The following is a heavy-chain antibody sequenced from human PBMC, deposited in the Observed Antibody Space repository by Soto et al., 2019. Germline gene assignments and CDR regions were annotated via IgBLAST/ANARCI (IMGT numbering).Heavy chain of an antibody. CDR3: ARGFGRFNY. Sequence: EVQLLESGGGLVQPGGSLRLSCGVSGFTFNDFEMNWVRQAPGKGLEWLAYIDGSGTTKKYADSVRGRFTISRDNPNNSLFLQMSSLIAADTAIYYCARGFGRFNYWGQGTLVYVSP. J-gene: IGHJ4*02. CDR1: GFTFNDFE. V-gene: IGHV3-48*03. D-gene: IGHD3-10*01. CDR2: IDGSGTTK.